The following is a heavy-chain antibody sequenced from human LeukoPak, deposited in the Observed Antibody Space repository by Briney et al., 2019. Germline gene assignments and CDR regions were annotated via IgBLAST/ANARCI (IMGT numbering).Heavy chain of an antibody. D-gene: IGHD3-9*01. V-gene: IGHV1-8*03. CDR2: MNPNSGNT. Sequence: GASVKVSCKAYGYTFTSSDINWERQATGQGLEWMGWMNPNSGNTGYAQKFQGRVTITRNTSISTAYMELSSLRSEDTAVYYCARAPGPYDILTGYDYWGQGTLVTVSS. CDR1: GYTFTSSD. CDR3: ARAPGPYDILTGYDY. J-gene: IGHJ4*02.